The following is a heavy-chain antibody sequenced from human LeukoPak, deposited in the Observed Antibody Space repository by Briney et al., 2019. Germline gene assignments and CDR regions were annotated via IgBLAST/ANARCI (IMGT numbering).Heavy chain of an antibody. CDR2: IYHSGST. CDR1: GYSINSGFY. D-gene: IGHD2-8*01. V-gene: IGHV4-38-2*02. Sequence: SETLSLTCTVSGYSINSGFYWGWLRQPPGKGLEWIGNIYHSGSTYYNPSLESRVTMSVDTSKNQFSLKLSSVTAADTAVYYCARGTPYCTNGVCYLTDFDYWGQGNLVTVSS. J-gene: IGHJ4*02. CDR3: ARGTPYCTNGVCYLTDFDY.